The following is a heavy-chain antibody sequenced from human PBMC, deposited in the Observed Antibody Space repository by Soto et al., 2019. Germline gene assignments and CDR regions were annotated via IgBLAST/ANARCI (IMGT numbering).Heavy chain of an antibody. V-gene: IGHV5-10-1*01. J-gene: IGHJ4*02. CDR3: AIPLARTTPFDY. D-gene: IGHD1-7*01. Sequence: GESLKISCQASGYTFTNYCIAWVRQVPGKGLEWMGRIDPSDSYIKYSPSFEGHVTMSVDKSISTAFLQWSRLEASDTAMYFCAIPLARTTPFDYWGQGSLVTVSS. CDR1: GYTFTNYC. CDR2: IDPSDSYI.